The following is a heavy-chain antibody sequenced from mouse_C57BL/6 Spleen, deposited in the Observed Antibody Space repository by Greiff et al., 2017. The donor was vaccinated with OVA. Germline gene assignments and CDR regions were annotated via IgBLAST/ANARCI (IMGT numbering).Heavy chain of an antibody. J-gene: IGHJ2*01. CDR3: ARGYYSYGSSGYFDY. CDR1: GYTFTSYW. D-gene: IGHD1-1*01. Sequence: QVQLQQPGAELVRPGSSVKLSCKASGYTFTSYWMHWVKQRPIQGLEWIGNIDPSDSETHYNQKFKDKATLTVDKSSSTAYMQLSSLTSEDSAVYDCARGYYSYGSSGYFDYWGQGTTLTVSS. V-gene: IGHV1-52*01. CDR2: IDPSDSET.